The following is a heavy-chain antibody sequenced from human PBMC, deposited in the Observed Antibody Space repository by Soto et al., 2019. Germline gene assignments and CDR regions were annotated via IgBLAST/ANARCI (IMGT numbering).Heavy chain of an antibody. CDR2: ISNDVSST. CDR1: GFIFSNYG. V-gene: IGHV3-30*18. D-gene: IGHD5-12*01. CDR3: AKGGSPGSGYHDTLDI. Sequence: QVQLVESGGGVVQPGRSLRLSCAASGFIFSNYGVHWVRQAPGKGLEWVTAISNDVSSTYYADSVKGRFTISRDNSKNTLYLQMSSLRAEDTAVYYCAKGGSPGSGYHDTLDIWGQGTMVTVSS. J-gene: IGHJ3*02.